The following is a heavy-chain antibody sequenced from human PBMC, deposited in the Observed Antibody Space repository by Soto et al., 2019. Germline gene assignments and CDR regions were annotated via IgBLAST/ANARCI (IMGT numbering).Heavy chain of an antibody. J-gene: IGHJ5*02. V-gene: IGHV5-51*01. CDR3: ARQGGIAARPHWFDP. Sequence: GESLKISCKGSGYSLTSYWIGWVRQMPGKGLEWMGIIYPGDSDTRYSPSFQGQVTISADKSISTAYLQWSSLKASDTAMYYCARQGGIAARPHWFDPWGKGTLVTVSS. CDR1: GYSLTSYW. CDR2: IYPGDSDT. D-gene: IGHD6-6*01.